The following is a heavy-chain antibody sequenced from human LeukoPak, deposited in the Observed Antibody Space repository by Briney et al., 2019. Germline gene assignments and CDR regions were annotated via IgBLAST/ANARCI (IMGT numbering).Heavy chain of an antibody. J-gene: IGHJ4*02. Sequence: GGSLRLSCAASGFTFSSYNMNWVRQAPGKGLEWVASIKHDGSEKYYVDSVRGRFTISRDNTKNSLYLQMSSLRAEDTAVYYCATDRGWRTSGYYLYYFEYWGQGTLVTFSS. CDR2: IKHDGSEK. V-gene: IGHV3-7*01. CDR3: ATDRGWRTSGYYLYYFEY. CDR1: GFTFSSYN. D-gene: IGHD3-3*01.